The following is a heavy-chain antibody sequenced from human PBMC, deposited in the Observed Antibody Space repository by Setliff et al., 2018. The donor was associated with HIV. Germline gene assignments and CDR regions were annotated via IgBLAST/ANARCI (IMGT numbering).Heavy chain of an antibody. CDR1: DSGTYY. J-gene: IGHJ3*02. CDR2: INHSGST. V-gene: IGHV4-61*10. D-gene: IGHD2-2*01. Sequence: SETLSLTCTVSDSGTYYWSWIRQPAGKGLEWIGEINHSGSTNYNPSLKSRVTISVDTSKNQFSLKLTSVTAADTAVYYCARGSCSTISCSLRVGNDAFDIWGQGTMVTVSS. CDR3: ARGSCSTISCSLRVGNDAFDI.